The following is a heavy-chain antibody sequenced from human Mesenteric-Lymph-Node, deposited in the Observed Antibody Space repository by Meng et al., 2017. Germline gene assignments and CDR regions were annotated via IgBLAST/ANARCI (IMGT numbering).Heavy chain of an antibody. V-gene: IGHV4-34*01. D-gene: IGHD4-17*01. CDR3: ARGPRTRYGDYVY. CDR2: INHSGST. J-gene: IGHJ4*02. CDR1: GFTFSTYA. Sequence: VQLLESGGGLVPTGGSLRLSCAASGFTFSTYAMSWVRQAPGKGLEWIGEINHSGSTNYNPSLKSRVTISVDTSKNQFSLKLSSVTAADTAVYYCARGPRTRYGDYVYWGQGTLVTVSS.